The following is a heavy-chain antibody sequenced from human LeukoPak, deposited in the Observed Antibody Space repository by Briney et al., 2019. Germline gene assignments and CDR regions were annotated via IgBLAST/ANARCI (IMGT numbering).Heavy chain of an antibody. CDR2: IRNKANNYAT. D-gene: IGHD3-16*02. Sequence: GGSLRLSCAVSGFTFSDSIMHWIRQASGRGLEWVGRIRNKANNYATAYGASVKGRFTISREDSQNTAYLQMNSLKTDDTAVYYCTSLYEFGGVIHDYWGQGTLVTVSP. CDR3: TSLYEFGGVIHDY. J-gene: IGHJ4*02. V-gene: IGHV3-73*01. CDR1: GFTFSDSI.